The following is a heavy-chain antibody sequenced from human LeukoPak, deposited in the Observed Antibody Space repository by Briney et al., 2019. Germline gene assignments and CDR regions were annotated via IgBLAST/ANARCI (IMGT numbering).Heavy chain of an antibody. CDR2: IHSDGRST. Sequence: GGSLRLSCAASGFAFSSYWTHWVRQAPGKGLVWVSHIHSDGRSTTYADSVKGRFTISRDNARNTLYLQMNSLRAEDTAVYYCVRDDNGGPSGIDYWGQGTLVTVSS. CDR3: VRDDNGGPSGIDY. CDR1: GFAFSSYW. V-gene: IGHV3-74*01. J-gene: IGHJ4*02. D-gene: IGHD3-10*01.